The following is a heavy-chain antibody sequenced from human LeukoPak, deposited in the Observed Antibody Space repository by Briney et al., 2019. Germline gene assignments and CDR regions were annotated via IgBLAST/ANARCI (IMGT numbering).Heavy chain of an antibody. CDR3: ARERDIGSGWYY. V-gene: IGHV4-34*01. CDR2: INHSGST. Sequence: PSETLSLTCAVYGGSFSGYYWSWIRQPPGKGLEWIGEINHSGSTNYNPSLKSRVTISVDTSKNQFSLKLSSVTAADTAVYYCARERDIGSGWYYWGQGTLVTVSS. J-gene: IGHJ4*02. CDR1: GGSFSGYY. D-gene: IGHD6-19*01.